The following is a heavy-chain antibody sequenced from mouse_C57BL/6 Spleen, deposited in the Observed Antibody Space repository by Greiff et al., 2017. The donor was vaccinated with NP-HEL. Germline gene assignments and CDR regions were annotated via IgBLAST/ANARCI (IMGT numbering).Heavy chain of an antibody. CDR3: ARPGFDYDGGFAY. Sequence: VQLQQSGTELVKPGASVKLSCKASGYTFTSYWMHWVKQRPGQGLEWIGNINPSNGGTNYNEKFKSKATLTVDKSSSTAYMQLSSLTSEDSAVYYCARPGFDYDGGFAYWGQGTLVTVSA. CDR1: GYTFTSYW. CDR2: INPSNGGT. J-gene: IGHJ3*01. V-gene: IGHV1-53*01. D-gene: IGHD2-4*01.